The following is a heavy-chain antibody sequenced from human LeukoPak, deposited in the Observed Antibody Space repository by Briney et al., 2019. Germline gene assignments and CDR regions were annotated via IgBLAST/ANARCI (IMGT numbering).Heavy chain of an antibody. CDR2: IYYSGST. J-gene: IGHJ5*02. CDR1: GGSISSYY. Sequence: SETLSLTCTVSGGSISSYYWSWIRQPPGKGLEWIGYIYYSGSTNYSPSLKSRVTISVDTSKNQFSLKLSSVTAADTAVYYCARDRVTWFDPWGQGTLVTVSS. D-gene: IGHD4-11*01. CDR3: ARDRVTWFDP. V-gene: IGHV4-59*01.